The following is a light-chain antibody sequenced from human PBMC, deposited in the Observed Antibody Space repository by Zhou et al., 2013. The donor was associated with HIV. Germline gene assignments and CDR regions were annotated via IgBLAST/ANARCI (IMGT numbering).Light chain of an antibody. Sequence: DIQMTQSPSSLSASIGDRVTITCRASQSINSYLNWYQHKPGKAPKLLIYGSSNLQSGVPSRFSGSGSGTEFTLSINSLQPDDFATYYCQQYNSYWTFGQGTKVEIK. CDR1: QSINSY. J-gene: IGKJ1*01. CDR3: QQYNSYWT. CDR2: GSS. V-gene: IGKV1-39*01.